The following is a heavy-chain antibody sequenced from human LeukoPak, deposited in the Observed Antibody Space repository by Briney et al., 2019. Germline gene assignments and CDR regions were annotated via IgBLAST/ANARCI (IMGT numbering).Heavy chain of an antibody. CDR2: IRKKANSYST. Sequence: GGSLRLSCAASGFSFSDHYMDWVRQAPGKGLEWVGRIRKKANSYSTEYAAAVKGRFTISRDDSKKSLYLQINSLITDDTAVYYCARSHSYAAFDILGQGTIVTVSS. CDR3: ARSHSYAAFDI. D-gene: IGHD3-16*01. V-gene: IGHV3-72*01. CDR1: GFSFSDHY. J-gene: IGHJ3*02.